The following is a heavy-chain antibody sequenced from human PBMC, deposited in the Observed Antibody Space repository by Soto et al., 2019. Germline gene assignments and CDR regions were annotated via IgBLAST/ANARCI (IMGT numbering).Heavy chain of an antibody. Sequence: SETLSLTCTVSNGSISSGDYYWSWIRQPPGKGLEWIGYIYYSGSTNYNPSLKSRVSISIDTSKNQFSLKLSSVTAADTAVYYCARAYGYYFDYWGQGTLVTVSS. CDR1: NGSISSGDYY. V-gene: IGHV4-61*08. J-gene: IGHJ4*02. CDR3: ARAYGYYFDY. CDR2: IYYSGST. D-gene: IGHD4-17*01.